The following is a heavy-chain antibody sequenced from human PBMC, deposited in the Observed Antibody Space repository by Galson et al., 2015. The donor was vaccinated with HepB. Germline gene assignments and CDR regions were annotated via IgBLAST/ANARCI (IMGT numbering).Heavy chain of an antibody. V-gene: IGHV3-30*04. CDR2: ISYDGSDR. CDR1: GFIFRSYA. CDR3: SRREQWPAGRYGMDV. J-gene: IGHJ6*02. Sequence: SLRLSCAASGFIFRSYAIHWVRKTPGKGLEWVALISYDGSDRYYVDSVKGRFPISRDNSKNTPYLQMNSLRLEDTAVDYFSRREQWPAGRYGMDVWGQGTTVTVSS. D-gene: IGHD6-19*01.